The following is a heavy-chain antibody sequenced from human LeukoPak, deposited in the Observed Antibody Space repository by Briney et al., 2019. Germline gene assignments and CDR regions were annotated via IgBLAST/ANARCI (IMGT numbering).Heavy chain of an antibody. Sequence: SETLSLTCTVSGDSVSTYYWNWIRQPPGEGLEWIGYIYYSGSTNYNPSLKSRVTISVDTSRDQLSLKLSSVTAADTAVYYCARLGHQGFDYWGQGTLVTVSS. CDR2: IYYSGST. D-gene: IGHD1-26*01. CDR1: GDSVSTYY. CDR3: ARLGHQGFDY. V-gene: IGHV4-59*08. J-gene: IGHJ4*02.